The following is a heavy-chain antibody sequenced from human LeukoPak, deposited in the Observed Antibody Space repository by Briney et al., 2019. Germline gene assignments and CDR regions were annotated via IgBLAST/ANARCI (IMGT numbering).Heavy chain of an antibody. V-gene: IGHV3-7*01. CDR1: GFMFSSSW. CDR2: IKEDGSDK. CDR3: AELGITMIGGV. Sequence: GRSLRLSCAASGFMFSSSWMAWVRQAPGKGLEWVANIKEDGSDKNYVDSMKGRFTISRDNAKNSLYLQMNSLISEDTAVYYCAELGITMIGGVWGKGTTVTISS. J-gene: IGHJ6*04. D-gene: IGHD3-10*02.